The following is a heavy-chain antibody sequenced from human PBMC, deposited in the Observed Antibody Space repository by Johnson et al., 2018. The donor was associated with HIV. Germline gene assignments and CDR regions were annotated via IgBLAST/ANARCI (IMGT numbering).Heavy chain of an antibody. Sequence: VQLVESGGGLVQPGRSLRLSCAASGFTFDDYAMHWVRQAPGKGLEWVSGISWNSGSIGYADSVKGRFTISRDNAKNSLYLQMNSLRAEDTAVYYCGRDLYYDVLTGYSQLAFDIWGRGTMVTVSS. J-gene: IGHJ3*02. CDR1: GFTFDDYA. D-gene: IGHD3-9*01. V-gene: IGHV3-9*01. CDR2: ISWNSGSI. CDR3: GRDLYYDVLTGYSQLAFDI.